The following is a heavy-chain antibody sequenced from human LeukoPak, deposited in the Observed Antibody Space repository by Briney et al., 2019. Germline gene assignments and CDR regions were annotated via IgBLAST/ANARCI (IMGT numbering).Heavy chain of an antibody. CDR2: IYYSGST. Sequence: SETLSLTCTASGGSISSNYWSWIRQPPGEGLEWIGYIYYSGSTIYNPSLKSRVTISVDTSKNQFSLKLSSVTAADTAVYYCARRAYSSGYYYFDYWGQGTLVTVSS. D-gene: IGHD3-22*01. J-gene: IGHJ4*02. CDR1: GGSISSNY. V-gene: IGHV4-59*01. CDR3: ARRAYSSGYYYFDY.